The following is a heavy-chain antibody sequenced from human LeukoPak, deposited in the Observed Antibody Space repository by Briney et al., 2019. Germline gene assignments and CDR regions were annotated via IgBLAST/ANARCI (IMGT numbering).Heavy chain of an antibody. J-gene: IGHJ4*02. D-gene: IGHD6-6*01. V-gene: IGHV3-66*02. Sequence: PGGSLRLSCAASGFTVSSNYMSWVRQAPGKGLEWVSFINSGWNTHSADSVKGRFTISRDDSKNTLYLQMNSLRGEDTAVYYCARDPSNPTAFDYWGQGTLVTVSS. CDR2: INSGWNT. CDR3: ARDPSNPTAFDY. CDR1: GFTVSSNY.